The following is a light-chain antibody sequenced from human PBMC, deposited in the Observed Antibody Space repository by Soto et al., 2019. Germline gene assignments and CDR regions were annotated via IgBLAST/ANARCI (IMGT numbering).Light chain of an antibody. J-gene: IGKJ4*01. CDR1: QGIGDT. Sequence: EVVMRQSPATLSVSPGECATLSCRASQGIGDTLAWYQHKPGQTPRLLIYDTSTRASGVPTRFSGSRSGAEFTLTINSLQSEDFAVYYCQPYNNWPLTFGGGTKVDIK. CDR2: DTS. CDR3: QPYNNWPLT. V-gene: IGKV3-15*01.